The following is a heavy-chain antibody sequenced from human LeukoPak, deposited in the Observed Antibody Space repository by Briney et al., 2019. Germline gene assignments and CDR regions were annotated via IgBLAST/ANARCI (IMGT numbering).Heavy chain of an antibody. V-gene: IGHV4-39*01. Sequence: KPSETLSLTCTVSGGSISSSSSYWGWIRQPPGKGLEWIGSIYYSGSTYYNPSLKSRVTISVDTSKNQFSLKLSSVTAADTAVYYCARRSWSHTVPFDYWGQGTLVTVSS. J-gene: IGHJ4*02. D-gene: IGHD2-2*01. CDR2: IYYSGST. CDR3: ARRSWSHTVPFDY. CDR1: GGSISSSSSY.